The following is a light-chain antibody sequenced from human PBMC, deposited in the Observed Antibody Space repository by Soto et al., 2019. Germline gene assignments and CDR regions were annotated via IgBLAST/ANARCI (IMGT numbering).Light chain of an antibody. CDR1: QSINTY. CDR3: QQSYSTPPT. CDR2: GVF. V-gene: IGKV1-39*01. J-gene: IGKJ2*01. Sequence: DIQMTQSPSSLSASVGDRVTITCRASQSINTYLNWYQQKPGKVPKLLIYGVFSLKSGVPSRFSGSGSGTDFTLTISSLQPEDFAVYYCQQSYSTPPTFGQGTKVEIK.